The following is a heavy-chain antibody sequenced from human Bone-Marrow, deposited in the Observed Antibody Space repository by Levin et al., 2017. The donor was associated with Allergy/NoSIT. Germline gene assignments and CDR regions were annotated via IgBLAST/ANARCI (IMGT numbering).Heavy chain of an antibody. CDR1: GFTFTDYA. D-gene: IGHD4-23*01. CDR2: VSWNSGTI. V-gene: IGHV3-9*01. Sequence: GGSLRLSCAASGFTFTDYAIHWIRQAPGRGLEWVSGVSWNSGTIGYAGSVKGRFTISRDNAKNSLYLQMNSLRTEDTALYFCARHKDYGGNGYYYYGMDVWGQGTTVTVSS. J-gene: IGHJ6*02. CDR3: ARHKDYGGNGYYYYGMDV.